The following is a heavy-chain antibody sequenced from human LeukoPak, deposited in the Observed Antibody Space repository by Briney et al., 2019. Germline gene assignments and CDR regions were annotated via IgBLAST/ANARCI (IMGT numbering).Heavy chain of an antibody. CDR1: GFTFSDYY. Sequence: PGGSLRLSCAASGFTFSDYYMGWIRQAPGKGLEWVSYISGSGSTIYYADSVEGRFTISRDNTKKSLYLQMNSLRAEDSAVYYCGRDFGLTGTKRSFDIWGQGTMVTVSS. V-gene: IGHV3-11*01. CDR3: GRDFGLTGTKRSFDI. J-gene: IGHJ3*02. D-gene: IGHD1-7*01. CDR2: ISGSGSTI.